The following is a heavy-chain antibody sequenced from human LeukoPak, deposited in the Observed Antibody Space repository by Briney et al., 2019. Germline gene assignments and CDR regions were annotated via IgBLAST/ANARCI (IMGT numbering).Heavy chain of an antibody. D-gene: IGHD3-10*01. CDR3: ARAGGTMVRGPDVVLNWFDP. J-gene: IGHJ5*02. V-gene: IGHV4-4*07. CDR1: GGSISSYY. CDR2: VYTSGST. Sequence: SETLSLTCTVSGGSISSYYWSWIRQPAGKGREWIGRVYTSGSTNYNPSLKSRVTISVDKSKNQFSLKLSSVTAADTAVYYCARAGGTMVRGPDVVLNWFDPWGQGTLVTVSS.